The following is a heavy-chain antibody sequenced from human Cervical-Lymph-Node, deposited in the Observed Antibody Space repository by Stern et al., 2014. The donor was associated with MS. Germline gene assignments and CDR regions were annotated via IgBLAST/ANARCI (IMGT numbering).Heavy chain of an antibody. D-gene: IGHD5-12*01. CDR1: GGSISDTNW. V-gene: IGHV4-4*02. CDR3: VRVNSGYDWFDS. Sequence: VQLQESGPGLVKPSGTLSLTCAVSGGSISDTNWWGWVRQTPGMGLEWIGEVHNSGTANLSPSLKSRVTMSVGKSKTQFSLEVRSVTAADTAIYYCVRVNSGYDWFDSWGQGALVTVSS. CDR2: VHNSGTA. J-gene: IGHJ5*01.